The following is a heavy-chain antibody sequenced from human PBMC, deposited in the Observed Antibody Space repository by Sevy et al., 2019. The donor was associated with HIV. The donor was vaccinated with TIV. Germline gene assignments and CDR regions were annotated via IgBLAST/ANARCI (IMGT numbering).Heavy chain of an antibody. CDR3: ARALGPPYYFDY. D-gene: IGHD1-26*01. V-gene: IGHV3-21*01. CDR1: GFTFSSYS. CDR2: ISSSSSYI. Sequence: GESLKISCAASGFTFSSYSMNWVRQAPGKGLEWVSSISSSSSYIYYEDSVKGRFTISRDNAKNSWYRQMNSLRAEDTAVYYCARALGPPYYFDYWGQGTLVTVSS. J-gene: IGHJ4*02.